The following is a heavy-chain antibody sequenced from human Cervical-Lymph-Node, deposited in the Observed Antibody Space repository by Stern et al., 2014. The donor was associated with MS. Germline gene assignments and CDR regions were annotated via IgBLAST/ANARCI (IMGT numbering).Heavy chain of an antibody. V-gene: IGHV3-30*01. D-gene: IGHD2/OR15-2a*01. CDR3: ARVWTTFSVHYYYGMDV. CDR2: ISYDGSDK. Sequence: VHLVESGGGVVQPGRSLRLSCAASGFTLSSYALHWVRQDPGKGLAWVAVISYDGSDKYYANSVKGRFTISRDNSKNTLDLQMNSLRPEDTAVYYCARVWTTFSVHYYYGMDVWGQGTTVTVSS. CDR1: GFTLSSYA. J-gene: IGHJ6*02.